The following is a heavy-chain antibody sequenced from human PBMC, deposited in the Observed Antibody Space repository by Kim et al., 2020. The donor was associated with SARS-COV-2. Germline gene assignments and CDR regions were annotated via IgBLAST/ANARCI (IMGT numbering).Heavy chain of an antibody. J-gene: IGHJ4*02. Sequence: GSEKFYVDSVKGRFAVYRDNAKNSVFLQMNSLRAEDTAVDYCARRRDHDYWGQGILVTVSS. V-gene: IGHV3-7*04. CDR3: ARRRDHDY. CDR2: GSEK.